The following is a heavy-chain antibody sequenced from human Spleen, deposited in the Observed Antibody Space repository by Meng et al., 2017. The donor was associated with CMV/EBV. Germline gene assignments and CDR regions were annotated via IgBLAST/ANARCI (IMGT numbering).Heavy chain of an antibody. D-gene: IGHD3-10*01. J-gene: IGHJ4*01. CDR2: IDSDGSTA. CDR3: TRDRGDLMYYFDY. V-gene: IGHV3-74*01. Sequence: GESLKISCAASGFTFSSYWMHWVRQAPGKGLVWVSHIDSDGSTATYADSVRGRFTISRDNAKNTLYLQMNSLRAEDTAVYYCTRDRGDLMYYFDYWGHGTLVTVSS. CDR1: GFTFSSYW.